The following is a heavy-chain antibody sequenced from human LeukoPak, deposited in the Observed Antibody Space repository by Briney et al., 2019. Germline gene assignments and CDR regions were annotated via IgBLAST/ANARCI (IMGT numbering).Heavy chain of an antibody. Sequence: ASVKVSCKASGYTFTSYDINWVRQATGQGLEWMGWMNPNSGDTSYAQKFHGRITMTRNTSISTAYMELSSLRSEDTAVYYCARGRSGLRLYWGQGTLVTVSS. CDR1: GYTFTSYD. CDR2: MNPNSGDT. V-gene: IGHV1-8*01. D-gene: IGHD3-10*01. J-gene: IGHJ4*02. CDR3: ARGRSGLRLY.